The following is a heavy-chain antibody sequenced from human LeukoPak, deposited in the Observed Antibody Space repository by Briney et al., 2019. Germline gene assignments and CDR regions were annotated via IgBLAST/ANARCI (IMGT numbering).Heavy chain of an antibody. D-gene: IGHD3-10*01. V-gene: IGHV4-59*11. CDR3: ARTLDSASLDY. J-gene: IGHJ4*02. CDR2: IHYSGRT. Sequence: PSETLSLTCTVSGGSISGHYWGWIRQPPGKGLEWIAYIHYSGRTNYNPSLKSRVTISVDTSKNQFSLKLTSVTTADTAVYYCARTLDSASLDYWGQGTLVTVSS. CDR1: GGSISGHY.